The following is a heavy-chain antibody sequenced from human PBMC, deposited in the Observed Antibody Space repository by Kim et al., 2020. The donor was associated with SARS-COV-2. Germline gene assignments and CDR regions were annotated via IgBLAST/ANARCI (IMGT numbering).Heavy chain of an antibody. CDR3: ARGMPGGASNFDL. D-gene: IGHD3-16*01. V-gene: IGHV3-7*04. J-gene: IGHJ4*02. Sequence: SVKGRFTISRDNPKNALFLQMNGLGAEDTAVYFCARGMPGGASNFDLWGQGTQVTVSS.